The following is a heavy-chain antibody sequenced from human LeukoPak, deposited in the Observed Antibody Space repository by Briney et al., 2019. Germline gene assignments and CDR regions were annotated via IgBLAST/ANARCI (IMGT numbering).Heavy chain of an antibody. V-gene: IGHV4-34*01. D-gene: IGHD6-19*01. CDR1: GGPFSGYY. Sequence: ASETLSLTCAVYGGPFSGYYWSGIRQPPGKGLEWIGEINHSGSTNYNPSLKSRVTISVDTSKNQFSLKLSSVTAADTAVYYCARVAGYSSGWYEKPFDYWGQGTLVTVSS. CDR3: ARVAGYSSGWYEKPFDY. J-gene: IGHJ4*02. CDR2: INHSGST.